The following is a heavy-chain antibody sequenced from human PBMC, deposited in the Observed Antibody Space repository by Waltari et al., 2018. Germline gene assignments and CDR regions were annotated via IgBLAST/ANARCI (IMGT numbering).Heavy chain of an antibody. CDR3: ARGHRNYYGSGSYYKRGNDAFDI. CDR1: GGSFSGYY. D-gene: IGHD3-10*01. V-gene: IGHV4-34*01. J-gene: IGHJ3*02. Sequence: QVQLQQWGAGLLKPSETLSLTCAVYGGSFSGYYWGWICQPPGQGLAWIGEINHSGSTNYNPSLKSRVTISVDTSKNQFSLKLSSVTAADTAVYYCARGHRNYYGSGSYYKRGNDAFDIWGQGTMVTVSS. CDR2: INHSGST.